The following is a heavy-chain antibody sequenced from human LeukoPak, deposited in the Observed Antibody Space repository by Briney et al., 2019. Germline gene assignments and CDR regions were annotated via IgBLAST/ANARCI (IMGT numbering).Heavy chain of an antibody. CDR3: VRGDQEASEPAFDY. J-gene: IGHJ4*02. CDR2: ISSGGSTI. CDR1: GFTFSSYS. D-gene: IGHD1-14*01. V-gene: IGHV3-48*02. Sequence: GGSLRLSCAASGFTFSSYSMNWFAQAQGKGLKWVSYISSGGSTIYYADSVRGRFTISRDTAKNSLYLEMNSLRDEDTAMYYCVRGDQEASEPAFDYWGQGTLVTVSS.